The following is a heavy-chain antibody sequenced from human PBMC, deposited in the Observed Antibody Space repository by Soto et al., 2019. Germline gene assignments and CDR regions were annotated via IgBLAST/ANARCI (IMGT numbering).Heavy chain of an antibody. CDR3: ARVRPIYCSSTSCPNWFDP. J-gene: IGHJ5*02. Sequence: EVQLVESGGGLVQPGGSLRLSCAASGFTFSSYWMHWVRQAPGKGLVWVSRINSDGSNTSYADSVKGRFTISRDNAKKTLYLQMNSLRAEDTAVYYCARVRPIYCSSTSCPNWFDPWGQGTLVTVSS. D-gene: IGHD2-2*01. CDR2: INSDGSNT. V-gene: IGHV3-74*01. CDR1: GFTFSSYW.